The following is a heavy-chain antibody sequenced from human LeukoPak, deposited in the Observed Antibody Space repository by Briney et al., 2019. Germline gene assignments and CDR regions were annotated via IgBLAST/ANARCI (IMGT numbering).Heavy chain of an antibody. CDR2: IYTSGST. D-gene: IGHD3-10*01. CDR3: ARVQYGSGSLMAFDI. V-gene: IGHV4-4*07. Sequence: PSETLSLTCTVSGGSISSCYWSWIRQPAGKGLEWIGRIYTSGSTTYNPSLKSRVTMSVDTSKNQFSLKLSSVTAADTAVYYCARVQYGSGSLMAFDIWGQGTMVTVSS. CDR1: GGSISSCY. J-gene: IGHJ3*02.